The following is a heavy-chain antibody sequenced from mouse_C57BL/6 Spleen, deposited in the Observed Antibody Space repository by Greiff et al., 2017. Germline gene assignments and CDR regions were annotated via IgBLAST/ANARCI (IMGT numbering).Heavy chain of an antibody. Sequence: VQLQQSGAELVKPGASVKLSCTASGFNIKDYYMHWVKQRTEQGLEWIGRIDPEDGETKYAPTFQGKATITADTSSNTAYLQLSSLTSEDTAVYYCARFELGLFDYWGQGTTLTVSA. V-gene: IGHV14-2*01. D-gene: IGHD4-1*01. CDR2: IDPEDGET. CDR1: GFNIKDYY. J-gene: IGHJ2*01. CDR3: ARFELGLFDY.